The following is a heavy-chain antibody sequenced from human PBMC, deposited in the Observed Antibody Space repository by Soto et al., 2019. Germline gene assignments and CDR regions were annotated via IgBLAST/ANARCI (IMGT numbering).Heavy chain of an antibody. J-gene: IGHJ4*02. V-gene: IGHV4-30-2*01. CDR2: IYHSGGT. CDR1: GGSISSGGYS. D-gene: IGHD3-22*01. CDR3: ARLGGYHQALDS. Sequence: SETLSLTCAVSGGSISSGGYSWSWIRQPPGKGLEWIGYIYHSGGTYYNPSLKSRVTISVDTSKNQFSLKLDSVTAADTAVYYCARLGGYHQALDSPGQGTLVTGSS.